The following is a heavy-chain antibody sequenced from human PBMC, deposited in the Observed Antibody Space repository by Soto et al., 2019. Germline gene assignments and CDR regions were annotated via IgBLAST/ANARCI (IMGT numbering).Heavy chain of an antibody. CDR2: INGDGSTA. D-gene: IGHD3-22*01. CDR3: ARPRYDGSGTPFDH. V-gene: IGHV3-74*01. J-gene: IGHJ4*02. CDR1: GFTFRSYW. Sequence: EVQLVESGGGLVQPGGSLTVSCAASGFTFRSYWMHWVRQVPGKGLVWVSSINGDGSTATYADSVKGRFIISRDNAKIMLYLQMNSLTAEDTAVYYWARPRYDGSGTPFDHWGQGTLVTVSS.